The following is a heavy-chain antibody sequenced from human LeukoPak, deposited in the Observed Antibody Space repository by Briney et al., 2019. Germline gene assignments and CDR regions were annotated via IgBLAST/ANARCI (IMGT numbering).Heavy chain of an antibody. Sequence: ASVKVSCKASGYTFTSYGISWVRQAPGQGLEWMGIINPSGGSTSYAQKFQGRVTMTRDTSTSTVYMELSSLRSEDTAVYYCARVGGSPEAFDIWGQGTMVTVSS. CDR2: INPSGGST. CDR1: GYTFTSYG. D-gene: IGHD1-26*01. J-gene: IGHJ3*02. V-gene: IGHV1-46*01. CDR3: ARVGGSPEAFDI.